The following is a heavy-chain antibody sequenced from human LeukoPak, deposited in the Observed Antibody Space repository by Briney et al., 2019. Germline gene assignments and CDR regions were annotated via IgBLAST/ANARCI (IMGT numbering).Heavy chain of an antibody. CDR1: GFTFSSYS. V-gene: IGHV3-48*01. Sequence: PGGSLRLSCVASGFTFSSYSMNWVRQAPGKGLEWVSYITTSSSTTYYADSVKGRFTISRDNAKNSLYRQMNSLGAEDTAVYYFARGSCTQGEYYFDYWGEGSLVTVSS. CDR2: ITTSSSTT. CDR3: ARGSCTQGEYYFDY. D-gene: IGHD1-26*01. J-gene: IGHJ4*02.